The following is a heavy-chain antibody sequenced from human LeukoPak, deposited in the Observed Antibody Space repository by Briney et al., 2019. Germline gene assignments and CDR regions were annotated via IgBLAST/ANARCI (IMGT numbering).Heavy chain of an antibody. CDR1: GGSISGYY. CDR3: ARLYSSSWYGYYFDY. J-gene: IGHJ4*02. V-gene: IGHV4-4*09. CDR2: IYITGST. D-gene: IGHD6-13*01. Sequence: SETLSLTCTVSGGSISGYYWSWIRQPPGKGLEWIGHIYITGSTNYSPSLESRVTMSVDTSKNQFSLRLTSVTAADTAVYYCARLYSSSWYGYYFDYWGQGTLVPVSS.